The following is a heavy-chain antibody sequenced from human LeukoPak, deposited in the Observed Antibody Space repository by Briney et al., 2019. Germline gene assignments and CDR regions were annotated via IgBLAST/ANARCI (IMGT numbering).Heavy chain of an antibody. Sequence: GGSLRLSCAASGFTFSSYGMHWVRQAPGKGLEWVAVISYDGSNKYYGDTVKGRFTISRDDSKDTLYLQMNSLRAEDTAIYYCAKDRLGAPFDYWGQGTLVTVSS. CDR2: ISYDGSNK. V-gene: IGHV3-30*18. J-gene: IGHJ4*02. CDR1: GFTFSSYG. CDR3: AKDRLGAPFDY. D-gene: IGHD1-26*01.